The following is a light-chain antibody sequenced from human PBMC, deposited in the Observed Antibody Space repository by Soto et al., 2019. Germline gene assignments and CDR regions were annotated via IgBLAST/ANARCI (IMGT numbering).Light chain of an antibody. Sequence: DIQLTQSPSFLSASVGGRVTITCRASQAISSHLAWYQQKPGKAPNLLIYGASTLQSGVPSRFSGSGSGTQFTLTTSSLQPEDYANYYCQQLNSYPLTFGPGTTVDIK. V-gene: IGKV1-9*01. J-gene: IGKJ3*01. CDR3: QQLNSYPLT. CDR1: QAISSH. CDR2: GAS.